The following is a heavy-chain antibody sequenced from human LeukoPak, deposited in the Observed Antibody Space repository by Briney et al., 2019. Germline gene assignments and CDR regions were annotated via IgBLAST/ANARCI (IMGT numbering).Heavy chain of an antibody. J-gene: IGHJ4*02. CDR2: IKQDGSEK. CDR1: GFTFSSYW. Sequence: GGSLRLSCAASGFTFSSYWMSWVRQAPGKGLEWVANIKQDGSEKYYVDSVKGRFTISRDDAKNSLYLQMNSLRAEDTAVYYCAREVYYYDSSGFYYSGGFGYWGQGTLLTVSS. D-gene: IGHD3-22*01. V-gene: IGHV3-7*01. CDR3: AREVYYYDSSGFYYSGGFGY.